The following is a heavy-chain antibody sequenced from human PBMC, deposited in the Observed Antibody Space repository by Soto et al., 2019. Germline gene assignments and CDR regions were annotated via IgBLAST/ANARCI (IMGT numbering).Heavy chain of an antibody. CDR3: AHPRGYGVFDAYDI. V-gene: IGHV3-23*01. D-gene: IGHD4-17*01. CDR1: GFTFSGSG. CDR2: LTPSGGET. J-gene: IGHJ3*02. Sequence: GSLRLSCAASGFTFSGSGIHWVRQAPGKGLGWVSALTPSGGETYYADSVKGRFTISRDNSMNALYLQMSSLRIEDTAVYYCAHPRGYGVFDAYDIWGQGTMVTVSS.